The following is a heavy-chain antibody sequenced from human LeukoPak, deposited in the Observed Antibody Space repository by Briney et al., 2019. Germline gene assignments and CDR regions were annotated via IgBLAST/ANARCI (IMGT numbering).Heavy chain of an antibody. D-gene: IGHD3-10*01. CDR3: ARGGLWFGATYGMDV. J-gene: IGHJ6*02. V-gene: IGHV3-30-3*01. CDR2: MSYDGSNK. Sequence: PGRSPRLSCAASGFTFSSYAMHWVRQAPGKGLEWVAVMSYDGSNKYYADSVKGRFTISRDNSKNTLYLQMNSLRAEDTAVYYCARGGLWFGATYGMDVWGQGTTVTVSS. CDR1: GFTFSSYA.